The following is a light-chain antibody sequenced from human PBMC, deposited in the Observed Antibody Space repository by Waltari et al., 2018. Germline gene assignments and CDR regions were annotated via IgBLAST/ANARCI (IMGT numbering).Light chain of an antibody. Sequence: ELVMTSPPATRSVLPGEEPTPPFRASQSVSSKLAWYQLKPGKAPRLLIYDASSRATGIPARFSGSGSGTEFTLTISSLQSEDFALYYCQQYHNWPPWTFGQGTKVEIK. V-gene: IGKV3D-15*01. CDR1: QSVSSK. CDR2: DAS. CDR3: QQYHNWPPWT. J-gene: IGKJ1*01.